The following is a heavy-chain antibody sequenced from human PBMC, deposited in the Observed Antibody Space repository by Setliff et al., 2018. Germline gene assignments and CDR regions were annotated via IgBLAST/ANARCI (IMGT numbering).Heavy chain of an antibody. D-gene: IGHD3-22*01. CDR2: MNPNSGNT. V-gene: IGHV1-8*02. CDR1: GYTFTSYD. J-gene: IGHJ2*01. Sequence: ASVKVSCKASGYTFTSYDINWVRQATGQGLEWMGWMNPNSGNTGYAQKFQGRVTMTRNTSISTAYMALSSLRSEDTAVYYCARVVYYYDSSGYQNWYFDLWGRGTLVTVSS. CDR3: ARVVYYYDSSGYQNWYFDL.